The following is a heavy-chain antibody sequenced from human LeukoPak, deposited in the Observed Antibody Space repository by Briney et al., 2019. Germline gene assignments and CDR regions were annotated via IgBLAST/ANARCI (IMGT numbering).Heavy chain of an antibody. V-gene: IGHV5-51*01. Sequence: GESLKISCKGSGYNFTTYWIGWVRQMPGKGLKWMGIIYPGDSDTKYSPSFQGQVTISADKSISTAYVQWGSLKASDTAMYYCARRNFFGSGSQSMDVWGQGTTVTVSS. CDR3: ARRNFFGSGSQSMDV. CDR1: GYNFTTYW. D-gene: IGHD3-10*01. J-gene: IGHJ6*02. CDR2: IYPGDSDT.